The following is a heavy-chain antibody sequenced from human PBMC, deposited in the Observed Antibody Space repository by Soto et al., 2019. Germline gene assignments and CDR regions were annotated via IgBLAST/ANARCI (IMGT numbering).Heavy chain of an antibody. CDR3: ARDPGKAYCSGCYCYAPDF. V-gene: IGHV3-30-3*01. CDR2: LSYDGSHS. J-gene: IGHJ4*02. Sequence: QVHLVESGGGVVQPGRSLRLSCTASEFTFSDHAMHWVRQAPGEGLEWLALLSYDGSHSYYADSLRGRFTISRDNSMNPLFMQMNSLRAEDTAIYHCARDPGKAYCSGCYCYAPDFWGQGTLVTVSS. CDR1: EFTFSDHA. D-gene: IGHD2-15*01.